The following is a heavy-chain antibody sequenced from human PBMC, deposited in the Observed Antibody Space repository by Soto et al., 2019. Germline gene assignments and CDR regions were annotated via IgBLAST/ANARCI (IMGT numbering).Heavy chain of an antibody. D-gene: IGHD1-7*01. CDR2: ITPSSGST. J-gene: IGHJ5*02. Sequence: QVQLVQSGAEVRKPGASVKVSCKASGYTFNNYFMHWVRQAPAQGLEWMGAITPSSGSTTYAQRFQGRLTMTRDTSPSTVYMELRSLRSEDTAVYFCARDLVPIWNYVGLAPGAQHWFDPWGQGTLVTVSS. V-gene: IGHV1-46*02. CDR3: ARDLVPIWNYVGLAPGAQHWFDP. CDR1: GYTFNNYF.